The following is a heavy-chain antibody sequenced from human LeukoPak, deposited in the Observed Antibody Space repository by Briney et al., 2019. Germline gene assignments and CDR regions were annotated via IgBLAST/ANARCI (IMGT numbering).Heavy chain of an antibody. J-gene: IGHJ4*02. V-gene: IGHV3-43*01. CDR2: IGRRDNNR. Sequence: GGSLSLSCAASGFTFDRYTIHWFRQAPGKGREWSFLIGRRDNNRYYADSVRGRFTSSRDNSKNSLYLQMNCLRHEDTALYYCAKEHSSGWTNLDSWGRRTLVTVSS. CDR3: AKEHSSGWTNLDS. D-gene: IGHD6-19*01. CDR1: GFTFDRYT.